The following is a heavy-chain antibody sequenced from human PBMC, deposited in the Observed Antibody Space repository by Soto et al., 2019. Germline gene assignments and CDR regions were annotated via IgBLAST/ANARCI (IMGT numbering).Heavy chain of an antibody. V-gene: IGHV1-69*06. CDR3: ARLVRPPRSFYYYYYGMDV. Sequence: SVKVSCKASGGTFSSYAISWVRQAPGQGLEWMGGIIPIFGTANYAQKFQGRVTITADKSTSTAYMELSSLRSEDTAVYYCARLVRPPRSFYYYYYGMDVWGQGTTVTVSS. D-gene: IGHD6-6*01. J-gene: IGHJ6*02. CDR2: IIPIFGTA. CDR1: GGTFSSYA.